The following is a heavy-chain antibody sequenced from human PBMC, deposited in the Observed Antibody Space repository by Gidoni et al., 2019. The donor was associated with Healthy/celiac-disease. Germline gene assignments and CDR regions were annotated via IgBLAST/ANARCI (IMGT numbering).Heavy chain of an antibody. Sequence: QVQLVQSGAEVKKPGASVKVSCKASGYTLTRYYMHWVRQAPGQGLEWMGIINPSGGSTSYAQKFQGRVTMTRDTSTSTVYMELSSLRSEDTAVYYCARDHCGGDCFYWYFDLWGRGTLVTVSS. CDR2: INPSGGST. CDR1: GYTLTRYY. V-gene: IGHV1-46*01. CDR3: ARDHCGGDCFYWYFDL. D-gene: IGHD2-21*02. J-gene: IGHJ2*01.